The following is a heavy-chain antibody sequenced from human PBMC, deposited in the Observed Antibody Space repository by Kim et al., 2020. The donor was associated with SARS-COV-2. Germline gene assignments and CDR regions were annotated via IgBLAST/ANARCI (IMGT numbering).Heavy chain of an antibody. CDR1: GFTFSSYS. CDR2: ISSSSSYI. J-gene: IGHJ3*02. CDR3: ARGGRDGYTHAFDI. D-gene: IGHD5-12*01. Sequence: GGSLRLSCAASGFTFSSYSMNWVRQAPGKGLEWASSISSSSSYIYYADSVKGRFTISRDNAKNSLYLQMNSLRAEDTAVYYCARGGRDGYTHAFDIWGQGTMVTVSS. V-gene: IGHV3-21*01.